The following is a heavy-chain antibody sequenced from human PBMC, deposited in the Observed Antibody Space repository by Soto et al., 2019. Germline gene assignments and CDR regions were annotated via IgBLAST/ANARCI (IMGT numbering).Heavy chain of an antibody. CDR3: ARGGVVVVAATSYYYGMDV. CDR2: ISAYNGNT. Sequence: GASVKVSCKASGYTFTSYGISWVRQAPGQGLEWMGWISAYNGNTNYAQKLQGRVTMTTDTSTSTAYIELRSLRSDDTAVYYCARGGVVVVAATSYYYGMDVWGQGTTVTVSS. V-gene: IGHV1-18*01. D-gene: IGHD2-15*01. J-gene: IGHJ6*02. CDR1: GYTFTSYG.